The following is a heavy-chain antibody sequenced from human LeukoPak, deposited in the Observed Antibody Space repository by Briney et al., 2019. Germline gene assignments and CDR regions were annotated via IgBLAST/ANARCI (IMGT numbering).Heavy chain of an antibody. Sequence: GGSLRLSCATSGFNFSDSRMTWVRQAPGKGLQWVANINRDGTEKHFLDSVEGRFTISRDNAKKSLYLQMSCLRPQDTAVYFCVRGDWYFESWGQGTLVTVSS. J-gene: IGHJ4*02. CDR1: GFNFSDSR. D-gene: IGHD2-21*01. V-gene: IGHV3-7*04. CDR2: INRDGTEK. CDR3: VRGDWYFES.